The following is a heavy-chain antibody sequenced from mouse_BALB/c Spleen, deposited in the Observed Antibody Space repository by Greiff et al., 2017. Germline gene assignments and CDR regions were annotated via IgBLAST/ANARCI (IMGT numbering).Heavy chain of an antibody. CDR2: INPSTGYT. Sequence: VQLQQSGAELAKPGASVKMSCKASGYTFTSYWMHWVKQRPGQGLEWIGYINPSTGYTEYNQKFKDKATLTADKSSSTAYMQLSSLTSEDSAVYYCARWGYGNYVDDYWGQGTTLTVSS. V-gene: IGHV1-7*01. D-gene: IGHD2-10*02. CDR1: GYTFTSYW. CDR3: ARWGYGNYVDDY. J-gene: IGHJ2*01.